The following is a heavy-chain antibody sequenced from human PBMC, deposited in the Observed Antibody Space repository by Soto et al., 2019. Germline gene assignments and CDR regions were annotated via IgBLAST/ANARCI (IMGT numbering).Heavy chain of an antibody. CDR1: KASSTSYA. J-gene: IGHJ6*02. CDR2: ISASGGST. Sequence: VFLRDSCRVAKASSTSYAPSWDSKAPGEGLGVVSAISASGGSTYYAGSVKGRFTISRDNDKNTLYMQMNSLRAEDTAVYYCAKEEVSITIFRVVISYGMDVWCQGTTVTVSS. CDR3: AKEEVSITIFRVVISYGMDV. D-gene: IGHD3-3*01. V-gene: IGHV3-23*01.